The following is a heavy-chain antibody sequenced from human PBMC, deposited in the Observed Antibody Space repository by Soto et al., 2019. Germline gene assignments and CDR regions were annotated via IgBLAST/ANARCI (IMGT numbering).Heavy chain of an antibody. CDR1: GYTFTRYD. J-gene: IGHJ6*02. V-gene: IGHV1-8*01. CDR2: MNPNSGNT. Sequence: QVQLVQSGAEVKKPGASVKVSCKASGYTFTRYDINWVRQAPVQGLEWMGWMNPNSGNTGYAQKFQGRGTMTRNTSLRTADMELSSLRSEDTSVYYCARGLSPGNSYYGMDVWGQGPTVTVS. CDR3: ARGLSPGNSYYGMDV.